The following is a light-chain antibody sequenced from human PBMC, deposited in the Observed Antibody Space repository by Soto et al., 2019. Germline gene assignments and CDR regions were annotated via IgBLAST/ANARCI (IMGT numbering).Light chain of an antibody. CDR3: GTWDSSLDAGV. V-gene: IGLV1-44*01. Sequence: QSVLTQPPSASGTPGQRVTISCSGSSSNIGSNTVNWYQQLPGTAPKLLIYSNNQRPSGVPDRFSGSRSGTSATLGIAGLQTGDEADYYCGTWDSSLDAGVFGGGTKLTVL. CDR1: SSNIGSNT. J-gene: IGLJ3*02. CDR2: SNN.